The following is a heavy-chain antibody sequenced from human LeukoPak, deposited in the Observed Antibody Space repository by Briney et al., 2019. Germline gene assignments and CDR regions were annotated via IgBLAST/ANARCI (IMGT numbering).Heavy chain of an antibody. D-gene: IGHD3-22*01. J-gene: IGHJ4*02. Sequence: PGGSLRLSCAASGFSFSSFSMNWVRQAPGKRLEWASYIGGSSSDIYYADSVKGRFTISRDNAKNSLYLQMNSLRDDDTAVYYCASSSGPFDYWGQGTLVTVSS. CDR2: IGGSSSDI. CDR3: ASSSGPFDY. CDR1: GFSFSSFS. V-gene: IGHV3-48*02.